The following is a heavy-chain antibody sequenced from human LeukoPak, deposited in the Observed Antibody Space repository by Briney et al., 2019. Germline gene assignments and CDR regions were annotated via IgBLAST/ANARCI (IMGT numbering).Heavy chain of an antibody. Sequence: GGSLRLSCAASGFTVSNNYMSWVRQAPGKGLEWVAVIWYDGSNKYYADSVKGRFTISRDNSKNTLYLQMNSLRAEDTAVYYCAKDAITPGYYYDSSGYFDYWGQGTLVTVSS. CDR3: AKDAITPGYYYDSSGYFDY. J-gene: IGHJ4*02. V-gene: IGHV3-33*06. D-gene: IGHD3-22*01. CDR1: GFTVSNNY. CDR2: IWYDGSNK.